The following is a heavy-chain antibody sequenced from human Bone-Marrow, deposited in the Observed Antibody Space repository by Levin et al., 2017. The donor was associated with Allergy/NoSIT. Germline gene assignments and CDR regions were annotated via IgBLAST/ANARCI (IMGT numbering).Heavy chain of an antibody. CDR1: GFSFSTYS. V-gene: IGHV3-74*01. D-gene: IGHD1-26*01. CDR3: AGDGVGPYTGLDY. Sequence: PGGSLRLSCAASGFSFSTYSMYWVRQAPGKGLVWVSRISSDGKTINYADSVKERFTISRDNAKNTLFLQMSSLRAEDTAVYYCAGDGVGPYTGLDYWGQGTLVTVSS. J-gene: IGHJ4*02. CDR2: ISSDGKTI.